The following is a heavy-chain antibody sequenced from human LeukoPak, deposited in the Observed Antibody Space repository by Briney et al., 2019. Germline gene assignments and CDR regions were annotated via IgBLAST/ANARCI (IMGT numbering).Heavy chain of an antibody. CDR1: GYSISSGYY. Sequence: SETLSLTCTVSGYSISSGYYWGWIRQPPGKGLEWIGSIYHSGSTYYNPSLKSRVTISVDTSKNQFSLKLSSVTAADTAVYYCARGGFYYEVAYWGQGTLVTVSS. V-gene: IGHV4-38-2*02. CDR3: ARGGFYYEVAY. J-gene: IGHJ4*02. CDR2: IYHSGST. D-gene: IGHD3-22*01.